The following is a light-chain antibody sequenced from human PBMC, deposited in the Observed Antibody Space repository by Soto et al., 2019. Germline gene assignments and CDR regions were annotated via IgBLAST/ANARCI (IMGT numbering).Light chain of an antibody. J-gene: IGKJ3*01. Sequence: DVVMTHSPLSLTVTLGQSSSTSCKSSPVLVYSDGDIYLNWLHQRPGQSPRRLIYKISYRESGVPDRFSGSGSGTDFTLTISRVEAEDVGIYYCMQGTHWPFTFGPGTKVDIK. CDR3: MQGTHWPFT. V-gene: IGKV2-30*01. CDR1: PVLVYSDGDIY. CDR2: KIS.